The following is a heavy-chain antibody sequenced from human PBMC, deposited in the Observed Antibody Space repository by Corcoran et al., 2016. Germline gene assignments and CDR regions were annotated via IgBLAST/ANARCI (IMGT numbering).Heavy chain of an antibody. CDR2: ISPSGST. J-gene: IGHJ4*02. D-gene: IGHD7-27*01. V-gene: IGHV4-4*02. CDR3: ARDVLGNGRID. Sequence: QVQLQESGPGLVKPSETLSLTCAVSGGSISSSNWWNWVRQPPGKGLEWIGEISPSGSTNYKPSLKSRVTISVDKSNNQFSLRLSSVTAADTAVYYCARDVLGNGRIDWGQGTLVTVSS. CDR1: GGSISSSNW.